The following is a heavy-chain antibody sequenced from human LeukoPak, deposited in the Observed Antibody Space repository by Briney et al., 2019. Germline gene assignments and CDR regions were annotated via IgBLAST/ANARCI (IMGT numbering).Heavy chain of an antibody. CDR1: GFTFSSYS. J-gene: IGHJ6*03. D-gene: IGHD4-17*01. CDR3: ARERGDTVTTSYYYMDV. CDR2: ISSSSSYI. Sequence: PGGSLRLSCAASGFTFSSYSMNWVRQAPGKGLEWVSSISSSSSYIYYADSVKGRFTISRDNAKNSLYLQMNSLRAEDTAVYYCARERGDTVTTSYYYMDVWGKGTTVTVSS. V-gene: IGHV3-21*01.